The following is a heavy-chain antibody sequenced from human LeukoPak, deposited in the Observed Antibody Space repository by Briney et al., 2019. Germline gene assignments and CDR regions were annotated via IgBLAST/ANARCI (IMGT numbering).Heavy chain of an antibody. D-gene: IGHD2-2*01. J-gene: IGHJ4*02. CDR2: INHSGST. V-gene: IGHV4-34*01. CDR1: GGSFSGYY. CDR3: ARGSICSITSCSLRTEPPNSFDY. Sequence: SETLSLTCAVYGGSFSGYYWSWIRQPPGKGLEWIGEINHSGSTNYNPSLKSRVTISVDTSKNQFSLKLSSVTAADTAVYYCARGSICSITSCSLRTEPPNSFDYGGREPLSPVSS.